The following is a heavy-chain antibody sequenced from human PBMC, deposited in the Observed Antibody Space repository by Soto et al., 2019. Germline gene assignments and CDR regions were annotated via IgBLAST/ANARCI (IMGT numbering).Heavy chain of an antibody. Sequence: ASVKVSCKASGYTFTSYDINWVRQATGQGLEWMGWMNPNSGNTGYAQKFQGRVTMTRNTSISTAYMELSSLRPEDTAVYYCARKYYGSGSYPYYMDVWGKGTTVTVSS. CDR1: GYTFTSYD. V-gene: IGHV1-8*01. J-gene: IGHJ6*03. D-gene: IGHD3-10*01. CDR3: ARKYYGSGSYPYYMDV. CDR2: MNPNSGNT.